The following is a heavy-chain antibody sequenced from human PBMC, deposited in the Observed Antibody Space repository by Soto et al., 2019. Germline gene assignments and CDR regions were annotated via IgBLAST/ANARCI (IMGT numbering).Heavy chain of an antibody. CDR2: IRIHSYGGTT. CDR1: GFTLGDYA. J-gene: IGHJ6*01. V-gene: IGHV3-49*03. CDR3: TRASAGLGHCSGASCYFEYHYGMEG. Sequence: GSLRGTWISSGFTLGDYAMGGFRHAPGKGLDPLGLIRIHSYGGTTEYAAAVKGRFTISRDDSKSIDYLQMNSLKTEETAVYYCTRASAGLGHCSGASCYFEYHYGMEGWGQGTTVTVSA. D-gene: IGHD2-15*01.